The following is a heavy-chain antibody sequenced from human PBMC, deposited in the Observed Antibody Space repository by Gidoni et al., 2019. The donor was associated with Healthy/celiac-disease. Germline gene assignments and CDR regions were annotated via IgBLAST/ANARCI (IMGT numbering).Heavy chain of an antibody. CDR3: ARGLRGWFGY. Sequence: QVHLQQWCAGLLKPSETLSLTCAVYVGSFSGYYWSWIRQPPGKGLEWIGEINHSGSTNYNPSLKSRVTISVDTSKNQFSLKLSSVTAADTAVYYCARGLRGWFGYWGQGTLVTVSS. D-gene: IGHD6-19*01. CDR2: INHSGST. J-gene: IGHJ4*02. V-gene: IGHV4-34*01. CDR1: VGSFSGYY.